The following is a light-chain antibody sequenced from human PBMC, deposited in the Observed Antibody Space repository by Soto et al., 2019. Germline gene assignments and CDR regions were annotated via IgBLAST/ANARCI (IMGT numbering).Light chain of an antibody. J-gene: IGKJ5*01. Sequence: DIVMTQSPDSLAVSLGERATINCKSSQSVLYSSNNKNYLAWYQQKPGQPPKLLIYWASTRESGVPDRFSGSGSGTDFTLTISSLQAEDVAVYYCQQYYITPLTFGQGTRLEMK. V-gene: IGKV4-1*01. CDR1: QSVLYSSNNKNY. CDR2: WAS. CDR3: QQYYITPLT.